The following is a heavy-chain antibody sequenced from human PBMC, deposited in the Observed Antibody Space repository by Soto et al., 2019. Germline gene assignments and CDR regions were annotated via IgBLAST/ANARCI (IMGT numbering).Heavy chain of an antibody. Sequence: PSETLSLTCTVSGGSISSGDYYWSWIRQPPGKGLEWIGYIYYSGSTYYNPSLKSRVTISVDTSKNQFSLELSSVTAADTAVYYCARDQYNWKSDYYYGMDVWGQGTTVTVSS. D-gene: IGHD1-20*01. CDR2: IYYSGST. V-gene: IGHV4-30-4*01. CDR1: GGSISSGDYY. CDR3: ARDQYNWKSDYYYGMDV. J-gene: IGHJ6*02.